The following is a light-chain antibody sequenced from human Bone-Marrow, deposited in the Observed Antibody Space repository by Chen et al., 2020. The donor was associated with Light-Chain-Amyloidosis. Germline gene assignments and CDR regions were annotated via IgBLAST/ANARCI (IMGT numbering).Light chain of an antibody. V-gene: IGLV3-25*03. CDR3: QSADSSGTYEVI. CDR2: RDT. Sequence: SYELTQPPSVSVSPGQTARITCSGDDLPTKYAYWYQQKPGQAPVLVIHRDTERPSGISERFSGSSSGTTATSTISGVQAEDEDDYHCQSADSSGTYEVIFGGGTKLTVL. J-gene: IGLJ2*01. CDR1: DLPTKY.